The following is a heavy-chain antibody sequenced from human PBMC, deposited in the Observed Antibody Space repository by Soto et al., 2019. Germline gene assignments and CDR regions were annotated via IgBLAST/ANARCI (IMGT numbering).Heavy chain of an antibody. CDR2: IIPIFGTA. D-gene: IGHD1-7*01. CDR1: GGTFSSYA. Sequence: GASVKVSCKASGGTFSSYAISWVRQAPGQGLEWMGGIIPIFGTANYAQKFQGRVTITADESTSTAYMELSSLRSEDTAVYYCARRIEAGTTWGRPVPIAIYGMDVWGQGTTVTVSS. V-gene: IGHV1-69*13. J-gene: IGHJ6*02. CDR3: ARRIEAGTTWGRPVPIAIYGMDV.